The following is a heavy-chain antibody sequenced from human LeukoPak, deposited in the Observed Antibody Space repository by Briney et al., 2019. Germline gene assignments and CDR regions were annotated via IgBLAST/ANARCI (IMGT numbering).Heavy chain of an antibody. CDR2: IYYSGST. CDR1: GVAISGYY. Sequence: SETLSLTCAVSGVAISGYYWSWIRQPPGKGLEWMGYIYYSGSTNYNPSLKRRVTISVATSKNQSYLKLSAVAAADTAEYYCARGVAAAAPFDYWGQGTLVTVSS. CDR3: ARGVAAAAPFDY. D-gene: IGHD6-13*01. J-gene: IGHJ4*02. V-gene: IGHV4-59*01.